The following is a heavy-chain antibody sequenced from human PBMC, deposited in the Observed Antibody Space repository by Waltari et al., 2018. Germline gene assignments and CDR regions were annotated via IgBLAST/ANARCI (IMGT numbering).Heavy chain of an antibody. V-gene: IGHV4-61*09. Sequence: QLQLQQSGPGLVKPSQPLSLACSLSGDSISGSYYWNGFRQTAGEGLEWLGYIYSSGSTKYNPSLQSRATISIVNKTQFSLKLAAVTAADTAVYYCARSDVVVAPARNNYYFPMEVWGQGTTVTVSS. J-gene: IGHJ6*03. CDR3: ARSDVVVAPARNNYYFPMEV. D-gene: IGHD2-21*01. CDR1: GDSISGSYY. CDR2: IYSSGST.